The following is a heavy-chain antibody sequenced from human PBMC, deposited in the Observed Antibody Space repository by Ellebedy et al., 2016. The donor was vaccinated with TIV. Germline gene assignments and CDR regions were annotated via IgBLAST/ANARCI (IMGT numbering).Heavy chain of an antibody. CDR3: ARESQSAYGSGAFVP. Sequence: AASVKVSCKASGYTFTSYAMHWVRQAPGQRLEWMGWINAGNGNTKYSQKFQGRVTITRDTSASTAYMELSSLRSEDTAVYYCARESQSAYGSGAFVPWGQGTLVTVSS. V-gene: IGHV1-3*01. J-gene: IGHJ5*02. D-gene: IGHD3-10*01. CDR1: GYTFTSYA. CDR2: INAGNGNT.